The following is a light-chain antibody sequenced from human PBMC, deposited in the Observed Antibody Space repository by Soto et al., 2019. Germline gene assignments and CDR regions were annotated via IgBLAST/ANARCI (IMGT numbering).Light chain of an antibody. CDR1: QSVLYSSNNKNY. Sequence: DIVMTQSPDSLAVSLGERATINCKASQSVLYSSNNKNYLAWYQQKPGQPPNLLIYWASTRESGVPDRFSDSGSGTDFTLTISSLQAEDVAVYYCQQYYTTLVTFGGGTKVEIK. J-gene: IGKJ4*01. V-gene: IGKV4-1*01. CDR2: WAS. CDR3: QQYYTTLVT.